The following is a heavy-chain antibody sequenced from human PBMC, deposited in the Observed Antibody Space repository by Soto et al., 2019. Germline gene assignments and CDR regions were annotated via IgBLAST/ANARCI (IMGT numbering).Heavy chain of an antibody. CDR1: GFTFDGSL. CDR2: INGDGTST. V-gene: IGHV3-74*01. Sequence: PGGSLRLSCAASGFTFDGSLMHWVRQAAGKGLVWVSRINGDGTSTSYADSVKGRFTISRDNAKNTLYLQMDSLRVEDTAVYYCTRWDYNAANAFHIWGQGTMVTVSS. D-gene: IGHD1-1*01. J-gene: IGHJ3*02. CDR3: TRWDYNAANAFHI.